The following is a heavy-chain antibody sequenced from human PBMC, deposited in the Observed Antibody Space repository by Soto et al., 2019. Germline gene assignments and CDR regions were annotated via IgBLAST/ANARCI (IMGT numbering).Heavy chain of an antibody. CDR2: IWYDGSNK. D-gene: IGHD2-2*01. J-gene: IGHJ6*03. CDR3: ARVVPAATQPYYYYYMDV. CDR1: GFTFSSYG. V-gene: IGHV3-33*01. Sequence: QVQLVESGGGVVQPGRSLRLSCAASGFTFSSYGMHWVRQAPGKGLEWVAVIWYDGSNKYYADSVKGRFTISRDNSKNTLYLQMNSLTAEDTAVYYCARVVPAATQPYYYYYMDVWGKGTTVTVSS.